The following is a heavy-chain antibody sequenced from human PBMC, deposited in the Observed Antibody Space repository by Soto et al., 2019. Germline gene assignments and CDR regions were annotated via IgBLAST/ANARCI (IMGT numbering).Heavy chain of an antibody. D-gene: IGHD5-12*01. J-gene: IGHJ4*02. V-gene: IGHV3-15*01. CDR3: TTDWRKELRNQRVNILGTLKAL. CDR2: IKSKTDGGTT. CDR1: GFTFSNAW. Sequence: PGGSLRLSCAASGFTFSNAWMSWVRQAPGKGLEWVGRIKSKTDGGTTDYAAPVKGRFTISRDDSKNTLYLQMNSLKTEDTAVYYCTTDWRKELRNQRVNILGTLKALWSQGPLDTGSS.